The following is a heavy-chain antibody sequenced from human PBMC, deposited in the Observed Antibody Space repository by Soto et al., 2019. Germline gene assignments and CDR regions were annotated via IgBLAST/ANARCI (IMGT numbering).Heavy chain of an antibody. CDR1: PGSISSYY. D-gene: IGHD3-10*01. CDR2: IYYSGST. Sequence: PSETLSLPCTVSPGSISSYYWSWIRQPPGKGLEWIGYIYYSGSTNYNPSLKSRVTMSVDTSKNQFSLKLSSVTAADTAVYYCARGPLNYYGSGSKRYNWFDPWRQGTLVTVSS. CDR3: ARGPLNYYGSGSKRYNWFDP. V-gene: IGHV4-59*01. J-gene: IGHJ5*02.